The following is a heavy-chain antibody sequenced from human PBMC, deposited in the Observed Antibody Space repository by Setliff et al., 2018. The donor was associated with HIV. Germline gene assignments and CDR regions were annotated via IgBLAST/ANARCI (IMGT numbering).Heavy chain of an antibody. CDR1: GFTFSSYW. D-gene: IGHD2-15*01. Sequence: GGSLRLSCAASGFTFSSYWMHWVRQAPEKGLVWFSHINTDGSSTSYADSVKGRFTISRDNAKNSLYLQMNSLRAEDTAVYYCARDPAVVIPGYFDLWGRGTLVTVSS. V-gene: IGHV3-74*01. J-gene: IGHJ2*01. CDR2: INTDGSST. CDR3: ARDPAVVIPGYFDL.